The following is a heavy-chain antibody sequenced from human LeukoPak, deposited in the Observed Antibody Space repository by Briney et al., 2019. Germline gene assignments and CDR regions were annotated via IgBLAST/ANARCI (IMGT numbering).Heavy chain of an antibody. CDR1: GGSISSSSYY. CDR2: IYYSGST. CDR3: ARGVVATAIVQG. Sequence: SETLSLTCTVSGGSISSSSYYWGWIRQPPGKGLEWIGSIYYSGSTYYNPSLKSRVTISVDTSKNQFSLKLSSVTAADTAVYYCARGVVATAIVQGWGQGTLVTVSS. V-gene: IGHV4-39*07. D-gene: IGHD5-12*01. J-gene: IGHJ4*02.